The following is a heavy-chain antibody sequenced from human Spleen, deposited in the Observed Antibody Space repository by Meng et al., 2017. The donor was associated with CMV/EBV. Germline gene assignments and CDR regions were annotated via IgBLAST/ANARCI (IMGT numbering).Heavy chain of an antibody. Sequence: GESLKISCAASGFTFSSYAMSWVRQAPGKGLEWVSVIYSGGSSTYYADSVKGRFTISRDNSKNTLYLQMNSLRAEDTAVYYCARIRQYSTHYNPSDLWGQGTLVTVSS. J-gene: IGHJ4*02. CDR1: GFTFSSYA. D-gene: IGHD6-13*01. CDR3: ARIRQYSTHYNPSDL. CDR2: IYSGGSST. V-gene: IGHV3-23*03.